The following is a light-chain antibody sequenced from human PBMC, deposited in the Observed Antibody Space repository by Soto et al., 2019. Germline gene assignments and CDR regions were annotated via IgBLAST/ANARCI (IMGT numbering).Light chain of an antibody. CDR1: DSNIGSNS. CDR2: EVS. V-gene: IGLV2-8*01. J-gene: IGLJ1*01. Sequence: QSVLTQPPSASGTVGQVVTISCSGGDSNIGSNSVYWYQHLPRMAPKLLIHEVSRRPSGVPDRFSASKSGNTATLTVSGLQAEDEADYYCTSHGGGNKFYVFGTGTKVTVL. CDR3: TSHGGGNKFYV.